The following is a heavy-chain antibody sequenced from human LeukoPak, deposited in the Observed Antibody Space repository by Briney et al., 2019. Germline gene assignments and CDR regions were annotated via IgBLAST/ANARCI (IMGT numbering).Heavy chain of an antibody. J-gene: IGHJ5*02. V-gene: IGHV4-31*03. D-gene: IGHD2-2*01. CDR1: GGSISSGGYY. CDR3: ARDHCSSTSCYVGTSWFDP. CDR2: IYYSGST. Sequence: SQTLSLTCTVSGGSISSGGYYWSWIRQPPGKGLEGIGYIYYSGSTYYNPSLKSRVTISVDTSKNQFSLKLSSVTAADTAVYYCARDHCSSTSCYVGTSWFDPWGQGTLVTVSS.